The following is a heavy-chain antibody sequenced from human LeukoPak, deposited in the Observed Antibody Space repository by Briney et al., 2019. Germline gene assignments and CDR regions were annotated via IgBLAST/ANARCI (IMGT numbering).Heavy chain of an antibody. J-gene: IGHJ4*02. D-gene: IGHD6-19*01. CDR1: GGSITSYY. CDR2: NYYSGSS. CDR3: ARAARGSGSNDY. V-gene: IGHV4-59*01. Sequence: PSETLSLTCTVSGGSITSYYWSWIRQPPGKGLEWIGYNYYSGSSNYNPSLKSRVTISLDTSNSQFPLKLSSVTAADTAVYYCARAARGSGSNDYWGQGTLVTVSS.